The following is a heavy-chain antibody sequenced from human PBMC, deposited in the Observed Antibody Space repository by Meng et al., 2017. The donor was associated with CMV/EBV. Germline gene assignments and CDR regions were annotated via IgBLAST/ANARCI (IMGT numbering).Heavy chain of an antibody. CDR1: GGSISSGGYY. J-gene: IGHJ4*02. CDR3: ARELTYYYDSSGYYPVIDYFHY. V-gene: IGHV4-31*02. D-gene: IGHD3-22*01. Sequence: SCTVSGGSISSGGYYWSWIRQHPGKGLEWIGYIYYSGSTYYNPSLKSRVTISVDTSKNQFSLKLSSVTAADTAVYYCARELTYYYDSSGYYPVIDYFHYWGQGTLVTVSS. CDR2: IYYSGST.